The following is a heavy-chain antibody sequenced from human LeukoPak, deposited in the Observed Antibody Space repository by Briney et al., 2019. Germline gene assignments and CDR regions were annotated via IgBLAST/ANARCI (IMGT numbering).Heavy chain of an antibody. Sequence: GGSLRLSCAAAGFTFRNYGMYWVRQAPGKGLEWVAFIWYDGSNKYHADSVKGRFTISRDNSKNTLYLQMNSLRAEDTAVYYCAKDSSSWNRFDYWGQGTLVTVSS. D-gene: IGHD6-13*01. J-gene: IGHJ4*02. CDR2: IWYDGSNK. CDR3: AKDSSSWNRFDY. CDR1: GFTFRNYG. V-gene: IGHV3-30*02.